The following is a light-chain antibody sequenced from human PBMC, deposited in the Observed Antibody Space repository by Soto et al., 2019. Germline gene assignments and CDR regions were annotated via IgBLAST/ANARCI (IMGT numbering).Light chain of an antibody. V-gene: IGLV2-14*01. CDR2: EVT. J-gene: IGLJ1*01. CDR1: SSDVGGYKF. CDR3: SSYAGSSPLYV. Sequence: QSALTQPASVSGSPGQSITISCTGTSSDVGGYKFVSRYQQHPGKVPKLLIYEVTNRPSGVSNRFSGSKSGNTASLTISGLQAEDEADYYCSSYAGSSPLYVFGTGTKLTVL.